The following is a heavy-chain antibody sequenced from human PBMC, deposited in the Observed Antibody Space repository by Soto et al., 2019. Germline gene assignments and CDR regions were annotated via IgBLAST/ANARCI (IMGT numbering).Heavy chain of an antibody. CDR1: GGSISSYY. J-gene: IGHJ6*03. V-gene: IGHV4-59*01. Sequence: SETLSLACTVSGGSISSYYWSWIRQPPGKGLEWIGYIYYSGSTNYNPSLKSRVTISVDTSKNQFSLKLSSVTAADTAVYYCARETTGNYSLDVWGQGTSVTGSS. D-gene: IGHD4-17*01. CDR3: ARETTGNYSLDV. CDR2: IYYSGST.